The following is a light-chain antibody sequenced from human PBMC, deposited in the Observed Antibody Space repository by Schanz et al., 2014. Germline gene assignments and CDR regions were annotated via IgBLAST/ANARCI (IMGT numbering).Light chain of an antibody. CDR1: QSVSSSY. CDR3: QHYHNWPPP. V-gene: IGKV3-20*01. J-gene: IGKJ1*01. CDR2: GAS. Sequence: EIVLTQSPGTLSLSPGERATLSCRASQSVSSSYLAWYQQKPGQAPRLLIYGASSRATGIPDRFSGSGSGTDFTLTISSLQSEDLALYFCQHYHNWPPPFGQGTKVEI.